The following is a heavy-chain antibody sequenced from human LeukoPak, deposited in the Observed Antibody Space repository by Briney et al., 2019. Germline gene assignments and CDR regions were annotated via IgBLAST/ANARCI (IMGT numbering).Heavy chain of an antibody. Sequence: GGSLRLSCAASGFSFSSHWMTWVRQAPGKGLEWVANINQDGSEKYYVDSLKGRFTISRDNAKNSLYLQMNSLRAEDTAVYYCARDRTGRLQNSSGWYFSNFDYWGQGTLVTVSS. D-gene: IGHD6-19*01. CDR2: INQDGSEK. J-gene: IGHJ4*02. CDR1: GFSFSSHW. V-gene: IGHV3-7*01. CDR3: ARDRTGRLQNSSGWYFSNFDY.